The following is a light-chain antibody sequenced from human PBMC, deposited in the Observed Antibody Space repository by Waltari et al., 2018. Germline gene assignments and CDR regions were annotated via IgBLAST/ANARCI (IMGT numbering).Light chain of an antibody. J-gene: IGKJ1*01. Sequence: EIVLTQSPGPLSLSPGERATLPCRASQSVSSSYLAWYQQKPGQAPRLLIYGASSRATGIPDRFSGSGSGTDFTLTISRLEPEDFAVYYCQQYGSSPERTFGQGTKVEIK. CDR1: QSVSSSY. CDR2: GAS. V-gene: IGKV3-20*01. CDR3: QQYGSSPERT.